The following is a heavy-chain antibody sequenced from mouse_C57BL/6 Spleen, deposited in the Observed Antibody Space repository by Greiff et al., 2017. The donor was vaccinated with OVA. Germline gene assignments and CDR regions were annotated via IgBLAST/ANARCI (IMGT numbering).Heavy chain of an antibody. J-gene: IGHJ2*01. Sequence: VQLQQSGPGLVKPSQSLSLTCSVTGYSITSGYYWNWIRQFPGNKLEWMGYISYDGSNNYNPSLKNRISITRDTSKNQFFLKLNSVTTEDTATYYCARDYYGSRDYFDDWGQGTTLTVSS. CDR3: ARDYYGSRDYFDD. D-gene: IGHD1-1*01. V-gene: IGHV3-6*01. CDR2: ISYDGSN. CDR1: GYSITSGYY.